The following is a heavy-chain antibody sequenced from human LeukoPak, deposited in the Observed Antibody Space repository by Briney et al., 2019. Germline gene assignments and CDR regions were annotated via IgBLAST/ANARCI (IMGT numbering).Heavy chain of an antibody. Sequence: GGSLRLSCAASGFTFSNYWMSWVRQAPGKGLEWVSHISSSSSTIYYADSVKGRFTISRDNAKNSLYLQMNSLRAEDTAVYYCARDKPVATLGNYFDYWGQGTLVTVSS. CDR1: GFTFSNYW. J-gene: IGHJ4*02. CDR2: ISSSSSTI. V-gene: IGHV3-48*01. CDR3: ARDKPVATLGNYFDY. D-gene: IGHD5-12*01.